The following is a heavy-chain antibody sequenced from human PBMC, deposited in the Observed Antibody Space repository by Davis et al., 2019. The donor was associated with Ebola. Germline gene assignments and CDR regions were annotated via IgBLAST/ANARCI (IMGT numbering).Heavy chain of an antibody. J-gene: IGHJ4*02. CDR2: ISYDGSNK. Sequence: PGGSLRLSCAASGFSFNNYWMHWVRQAPGKGLEWVAVISYDGSNKYYADSVKGRFTISRDNSKNTLYLQMNSLRAEDTAVYYCARSIAVAGTPFDYWGQGTLVTVSS. V-gene: IGHV3-30-3*01. D-gene: IGHD6-19*01. CDR3: ARSIAVAGTPFDY. CDR1: GFSFNNYW.